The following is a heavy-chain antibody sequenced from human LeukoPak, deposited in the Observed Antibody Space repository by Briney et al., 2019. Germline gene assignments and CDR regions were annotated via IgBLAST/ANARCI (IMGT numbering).Heavy chain of an antibody. J-gene: IGHJ4*02. CDR3: ARGYSSSPPRWAFDY. V-gene: IGHV1-69*13. Sequence: ASVKVSCKASGGTFSSYAISWVRQAPGQGLEWMGGIIPIFGTANYAQKFQSRVTITADESTSTAYMELSSLRSEDTAVYYCARGYSSSPPRWAFDYWGQGTLVTVSS. CDR2: IIPIFGTA. CDR1: GGTFSSYA. D-gene: IGHD6-13*01.